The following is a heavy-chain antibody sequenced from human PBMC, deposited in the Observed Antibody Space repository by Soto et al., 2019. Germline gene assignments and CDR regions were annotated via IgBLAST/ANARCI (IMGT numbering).Heavy chain of an antibody. Sequence: GGSLGLGCAASGESFDNYTMPGVLKSPGKGLEWVSVLSWGGGSPYYADSVKDRFTTSIDNSKNSLDLQMNSLRTEETALNCFTKDIFRFLEWDYGFGSYGTEVWGKGTTVTV. D-gene: IGHD3-3*01. CDR2: LSWGGGSP. CDR1: GESFDNYT. V-gene: IGHV3-43*01. CDR3: TKDIFRFLEWDYGFGSYGTEV. J-gene: IGHJ6*04.